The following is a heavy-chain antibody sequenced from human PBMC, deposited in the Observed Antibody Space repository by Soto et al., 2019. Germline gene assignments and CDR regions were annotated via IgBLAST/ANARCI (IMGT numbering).Heavy chain of an antibody. CDR2: ISSSGSTI. J-gene: IGHJ3*02. V-gene: IGHV3-11*01. CDR3: AREQPLLGYCSSTSCYVDAFDI. CDR1: GFTFSDYY. D-gene: IGHD2-2*01. Sequence: PGGSLRLSCAAPGFTFSDYYMSWIRQAPGKGLEWVSYISSSGSTIYYADSVKGRFTISRDNAKNPLYLQMNSLRAEDTAVYYCAREQPLLGYCSSTSCYVDAFDIWGQGTMVTVSS.